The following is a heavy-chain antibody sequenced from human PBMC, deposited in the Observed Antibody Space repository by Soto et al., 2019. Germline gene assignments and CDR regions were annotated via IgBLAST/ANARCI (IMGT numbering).Heavy chain of an antibody. CDR3: ARGQGSSWYRYYYGMDV. Sequence: ASVKVSCKASGYTFTSYDINCVRQATGQGLEWLGWMNPNSGNTGYAQKFQGRVTMTRNTSISTAYMELSSLRSEDTAVYYCARGQGSSWYRYYYGMDVWGQGTTVTVSS. D-gene: IGHD6-13*01. CDR1: GYTFTSYD. J-gene: IGHJ6*02. V-gene: IGHV1-8*01. CDR2: MNPNSGNT.